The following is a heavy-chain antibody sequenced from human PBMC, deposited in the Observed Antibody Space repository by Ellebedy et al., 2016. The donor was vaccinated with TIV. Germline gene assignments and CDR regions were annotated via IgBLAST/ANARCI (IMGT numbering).Heavy chain of an antibody. CDR2: ISWDSTNI. V-gene: IGHV3-9*01. J-gene: IGHJ1*01. Sequence: SLKISCAASGFKFYDFAMHWVRQVPGEGLEWVAGISWDSTNIDYADSVKGRFTISRDNSKNIVHLQMNSLRAEDTALYYCATALRGQQLIPEYFQHWGQGTLVTVSS. CDR3: ATALRGQQLIPEYFQH. CDR1: GFKFYDFA. D-gene: IGHD3-3*01.